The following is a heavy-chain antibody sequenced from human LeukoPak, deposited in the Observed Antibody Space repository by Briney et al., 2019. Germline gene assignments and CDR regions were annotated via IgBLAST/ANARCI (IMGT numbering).Heavy chain of an antibody. J-gene: IGHJ6*03. Sequence: GRSLSLSCAASGFTFDDYAMHWVRQAPGKGLEWVSGISWNSGSIGYADSVKGRFTISRDNAKNSLYLQMNSLRAEDTALYYCAKGGDYEEYYYYYMDVWGKGTTVTISS. V-gene: IGHV3-9*01. D-gene: IGHD4-17*01. CDR2: ISWNSGSI. CDR3: AKGGDYEEYYYYYMDV. CDR1: GFTFDDYA.